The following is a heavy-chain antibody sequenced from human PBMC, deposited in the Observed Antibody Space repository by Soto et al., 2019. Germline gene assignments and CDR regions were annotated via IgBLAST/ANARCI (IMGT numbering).Heavy chain of an antibody. CDR1: GFTFSSYG. J-gene: IGHJ3*02. Sequence: PGGSLRLSCAASGFTFSSYGMHWVRQAPGKGLEWVAVISYDGSNKYYADSVKGRFTISRDNSKNTLYLQMNSLRAEDTAVYYCASIAAAGTRSAFDIWGQGTMVTVSS. CDR3: ASIAAAGTRSAFDI. D-gene: IGHD6-13*01. V-gene: IGHV3-30*03. CDR2: ISYDGSNK.